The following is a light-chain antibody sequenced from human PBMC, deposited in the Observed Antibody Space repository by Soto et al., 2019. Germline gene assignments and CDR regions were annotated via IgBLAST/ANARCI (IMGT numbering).Light chain of an antibody. CDR3: QTWGSGIVV. V-gene: IGLV4-69*01. CDR2: LNSDGSH. J-gene: IGLJ2*01. Sequence: QLVLTQSPSASASLGASVKLTCTLSSGHSNYAIAWHQQQSEKGPRYLMKLNSDGSHSKGDGIPDRFSGSSSGAESYLTISSLQSADEADYYCQTWGSGIVVFGGGTKVTVL. CDR1: SGHSNYA.